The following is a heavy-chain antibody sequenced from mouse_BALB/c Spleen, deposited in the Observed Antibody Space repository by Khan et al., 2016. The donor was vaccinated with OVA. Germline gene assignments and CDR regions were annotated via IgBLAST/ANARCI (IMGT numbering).Heavy chain of an antibody. CDR1: GFNIKDTY. J-gene: IGHJ2*01. V-gene: IGHV14-3*02. D-gene: IGHD2-1*01. CDR2: IDPANGDT. CDR3: ATIYYGSYIYFDY. Sequence: VQLKQSGADLVKPGASVRLSCTSSGFNIKDTYMHWVKQRPEQGLEWIGRIDPANGDTKYDPKFQGKATITADTSSNTAYLQLSSLTSEDTAVYYCATIYYGSYIYFDYWGQGTTLTVSS.